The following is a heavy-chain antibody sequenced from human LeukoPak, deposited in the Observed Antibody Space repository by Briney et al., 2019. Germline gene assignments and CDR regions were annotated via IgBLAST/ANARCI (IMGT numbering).Heavy chain of an antibody. D-gene: IGHD1-26*01. Sequence: ASVKVSCKASGYTFTFTSYFMHCVRQAPGQGLEWMGIFNPSGGSTTYAQRFQDSVTTTSDTSTSTVYKEMSSLRSEDTAVYYCARGLIGSYYNFDYWGQGTLVTVSS. CDR1: GYTFTFTSYF. J-gene: IGHJ4*02. V-gene: IGHV1-46*01. CDR3: ARGLIGSYYNFDY. CDR2: FNPSGGST.